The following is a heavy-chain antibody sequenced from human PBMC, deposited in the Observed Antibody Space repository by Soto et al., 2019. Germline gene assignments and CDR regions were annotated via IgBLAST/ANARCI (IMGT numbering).Heavy chain of an antibody. CDR3: ARDRDDYGSGNYYNRIDF. D-gene: IGHD3-10*01. Sequence: QVQLVQSGAEVKKPGSSVKVSCKASGGIFSTYAISWLRQAPGQGLEWLGGIIPLFGTPNYAQRFQGRVPITADESTSTAYMERSRLRSEDTAVYYCARDRDDYGSGNYYNRIDFWGQGTLVTVSS. V-gene: IGHV1-69*01. J-gene: IGHJ4*02. CDR2: IIPLFGTP. CDR1: GGIFSTYA.